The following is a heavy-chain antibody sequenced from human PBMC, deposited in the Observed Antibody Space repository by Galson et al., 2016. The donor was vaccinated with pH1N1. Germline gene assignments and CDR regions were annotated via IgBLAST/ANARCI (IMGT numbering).Heavy chain of an antibody. CDR1: GYTFITYY. V-gene: IGHV1-46*01. CDR2: INPSGVST. CDR3: ASQSSGQLHFDY. D-gene: IGHD3-22*01. Sequence: SVKVSCKASGYTFITYYIHWVRQAPGQGLEWLGIINPSGVSTTYAQKFQGRVTMTRDTSTSTVYMELSSLRSEDTAGYYCASQSSGQLHFDYWGQGTLVTVSS. J-gene: IGHJ4*02.